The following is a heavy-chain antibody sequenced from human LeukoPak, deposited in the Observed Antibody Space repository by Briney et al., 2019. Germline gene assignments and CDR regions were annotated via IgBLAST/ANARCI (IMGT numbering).Heavy chain of an antibody. CDR1: GFTFSSYG. J-gene: IGHJ4*02. CDR3: AKWNVKYSAFDY. CDR2: IRYDGSNK. Sequence: GGSLRLTCAASGFTFSSYGMHWVRQAPGKGLEWVAFIRYDGSNKYYADSVKGRFTISRDNSKNTLYLQMNSLRAEDTAVYYCAKWNVKYSAFDYWGQGTLVTVSS. D-gene: IGHD5-12*01. V-gene: IGHV3-30*02.